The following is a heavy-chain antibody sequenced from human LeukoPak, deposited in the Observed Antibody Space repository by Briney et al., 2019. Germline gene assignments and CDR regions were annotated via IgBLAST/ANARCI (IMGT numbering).Heavy chain of an antibody. Sequence: GGSLRLSCAASGFTFSSYGMHWVRQAPGKGLEWVAVIWYDGSNKYYADSVKGRFTISRDNSKNTLYLQMNSLRAEDTAVYYCARDPQIGAEYFQHWGRGTLVTVSS. CDR2: IWYDGSNK. J-gene: IGHJ1*01. V-gene: IGHV3-33*01. D-gene: IGHD3-22*01. CDR1: GFTFSSYG. CDR3: ARDPQIGAEYFQH.